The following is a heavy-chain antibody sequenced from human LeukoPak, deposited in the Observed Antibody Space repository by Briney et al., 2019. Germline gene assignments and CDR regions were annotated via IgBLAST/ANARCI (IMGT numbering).Heavy chain of an antibody. Sequence: PGGSLRLSCAVSGFTFSSYWMHWVRQAPGKGLEWIGEINPSGNTNYNPSLKSRVTTSVDTSKNQISLKLSSVTAADTAVYYCARSREGSIDHQYWGQGILVTVSS. CDR3: ARSREGSIDHQY. D-gene: IGHD6-6*01. CDR1: GFTFSSYW. CDR2: INPSGNT. J-gene: IGHJ4*02. V-gene: IGHV4-34*01.